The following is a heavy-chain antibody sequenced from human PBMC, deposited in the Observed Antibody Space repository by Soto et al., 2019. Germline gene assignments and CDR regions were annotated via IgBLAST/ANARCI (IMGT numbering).Heavy chain of an antibody. J-gene: IGHJ4*02. Sequence: QVQLVESGGGVVQPGRSVRLSCAASGFPFSRYGMHWVRQAPGKGLEWVAVISNDGNIKNYADSVKGRLTVSRENSKNTLYLQMNSLRKDDTAVYYCARSRRDGYSPQFDFLHWGQGTLVTVSS. D-gene: IGHD5-18*01. CDR3: ARSRRDGYSPQFDFLH. CDR1: GFPFSRYG. V-gene: IGHV3-30*03. CDR2: ISNDGNIK.